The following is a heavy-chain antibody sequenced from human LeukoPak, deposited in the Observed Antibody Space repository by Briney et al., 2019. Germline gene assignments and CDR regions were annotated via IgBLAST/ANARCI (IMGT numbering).Heavy chain of an antibody. D-gene: IGHD3-10*01. CDR2: ISSSSSDI. J-gene: IGHJ5*02. Sequence: TGGSLRLSCAASGFTFSSYSMSWVRQAPGKGLQWVSSISSSSSDIYDADSVKGRFTISRDNAKNSLYLQMNSLRAEDTAVYYCARGDGHGSGIYSKPPFNAWGQGTLVTVSS. V-gene: IGHV3-21*01. CDR1: GFTFSSYS. CDR3: ARGDGHGSGIYSKPPFNA.